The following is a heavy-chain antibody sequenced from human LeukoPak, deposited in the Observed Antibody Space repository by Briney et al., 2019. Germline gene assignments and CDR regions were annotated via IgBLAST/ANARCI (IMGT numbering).Heavy chain of an antibody. CDR3: ARTSSGRIAAAGHYGMDV. J-gene: IGHJ6*02. CDR2: IYYSGST. Sequence: SETLSLTCAVYGGSFSGYYWSRIRQHPGKGLEWIGYIYYSGSTYYNPSLKSRVTISVDTSKNQFSLKLSSATAADTAVYYCARTSSGRIAAAGHYGMDVWGQGTTVTVSS. D-gene: IGHD6-13*01. V-gene: IGHV4-31*11. CDR1: GGSFSGYY.